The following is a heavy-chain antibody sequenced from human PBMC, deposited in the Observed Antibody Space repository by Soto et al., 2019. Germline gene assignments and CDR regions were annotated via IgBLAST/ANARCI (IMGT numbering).Heavy chain of an antibody. Sequence: GGSLRLSCAASGFTFSSYSMNWVRQAPGKGLEWVSSISSSSSYIYYADSVKGRFTISRDNAKTSLHLQMNSLRAEDTAVYYCARDRQQLVRTYYFDYWGQGTLVTVSS. CDR3: ARDRQQLVRTYYFDY. D-gene: IGHD6-13*01. V-gene: IGHV3-21*01. CDR2: ISSSSSYI. J-gene: IGHJ4*02. CDR1: GFTFSSYS.